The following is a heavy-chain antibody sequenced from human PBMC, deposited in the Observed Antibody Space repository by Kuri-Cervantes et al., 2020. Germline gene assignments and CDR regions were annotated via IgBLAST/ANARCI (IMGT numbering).Heavy chain of an antibody. J-gene: IGHJ4*02. CDR3: AKGGYSPSPFDY. CDR2: ISWNSGSI. D-gene: IGHD3-22*01. Sequence: GGSLRLSCAASGFTFDDYAMHWVRQAPGKGLEWVSGISWNSGSIGYADSVKGRFTISRDNAKNSLYLQMNSLRAEDTALYYCAKGGYSPSPFDYWGQGTLVTVSS. V-gene: IGHV3-9*01. CDR1: GFTFDDYA.